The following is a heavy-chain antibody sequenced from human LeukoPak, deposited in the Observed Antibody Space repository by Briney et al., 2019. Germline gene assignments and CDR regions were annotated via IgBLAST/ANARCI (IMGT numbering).Heavy chain of an antibody. J-gene: IGHJ6*03. Sequence: PSETLSLTCTVSGGSISSYYWSWIRQPPGKGLEWIGYIYTSGSTNYNPSLKSRVTISVDTSKNQFSLKLSPVTAADTAVYYCARRLGVRGVQTLYYYYYYYMDVWGKGTTVTVSS. CDR1: GGSISSYY. CDR3: ARRLGVRGVQTLYYYYYYYMDV. CDR2: IYTSGST. V-gene: IGHV4-4*09. D-gene: IGHD3-10*01.